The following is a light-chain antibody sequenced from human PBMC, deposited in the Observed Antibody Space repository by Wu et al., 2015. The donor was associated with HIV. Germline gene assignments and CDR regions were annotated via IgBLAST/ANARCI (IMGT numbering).Light chain of an antibody. V-gene: IGKV1-5*03. CDR3: QQYNSFSGT. CDR1: QNINDW. Sequence: DIQLTQSPSTPSASVGDRVTITCRASQNINDWLAWYQQKPGKAPTLLIYKASILQSGVPSRFSGSGSGTQFTLTISSLRPDDFATYYCQQYNSFSGTFGQGTKVEIK. J-gene: IGKJ1*01. CDR2: KAS.